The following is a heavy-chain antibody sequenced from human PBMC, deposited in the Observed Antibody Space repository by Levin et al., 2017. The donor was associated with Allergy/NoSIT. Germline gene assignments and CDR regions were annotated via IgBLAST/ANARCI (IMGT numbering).Heavy chain of an antibody. CDR3: ARDLSGLAVAGFDY. CDR2: ISSSSSTI. D-gene: IGHD6-19*01. CDR1: GFTFSSYS. J-gene: IGHJ4*02. V-gene: IGHV3-48*02. Sequence: HSGGSLRLSCAASGFTFSSYSMNWVRQAPGKGLEWVSYISSSSSTIYYADSVKGRFTISRDNAKNSLYLQMNSLRDEDTAVYYCARDLSGLAVAGFDYWGQGTLVTVSS.